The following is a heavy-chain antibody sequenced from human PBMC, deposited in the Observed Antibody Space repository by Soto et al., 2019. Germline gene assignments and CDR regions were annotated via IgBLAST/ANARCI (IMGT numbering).Heavy chain of an antibody. CDR1: GASLSGYY. CDR2: ILYSGST. D-gene: IGHD3-9*01. V-gene: IGHV4-59*01. Sequence: SETLSPTCTVSGASLSGYYWAWIRQPPGKGLEWIGNILYSGSTDYNPSLKSRVTMSLDTSRSHFSLKIRSVTTADTAVYYCARVDWGSFDYWGQGTLVTVSS. CDR3: ARVDWGSFDY. J-gene: IGHJ4*02.